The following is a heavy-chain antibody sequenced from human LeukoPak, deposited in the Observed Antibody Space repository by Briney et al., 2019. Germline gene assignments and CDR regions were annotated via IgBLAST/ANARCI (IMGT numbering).Heavy chain of an antibody. D-gene: IGHD2-15*01. Sequence: KPSETLSLTCTVSGGSISSYYWSWIRQPPGKGLEWIGYIYYSGSTNYNPSLKSRVTISVDTSKNQFSLKLSSVTATDTAVYYCVRGYCSGSNCRNWFDPWGQGTLVTVSS. CDR2: IYYSGST. CDR3: VRGYCSGSNCRNWFDP. V-gene: IGHV4-59*08. CDR1: GGSISSYY. J-gene: IGHJ5*02.